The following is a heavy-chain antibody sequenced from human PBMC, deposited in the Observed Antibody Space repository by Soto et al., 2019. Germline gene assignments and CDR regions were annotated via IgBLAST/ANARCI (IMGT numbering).Heavy chain of an antibody. CDR1: GFTVSSKY. Sequence: EVHLVESGGGVVQPGGSLRLSCAASGFTVSSKYMSWVRQPPGKGPEWVALFNNGGNTYYAESVKGRFTISRDSSKNTLAFQLNGLRAEDTAVYYWARDDVYCGGGRCYGVPMDVWGKGTRVTVSS. J-gene: IGHJ6*03. D-gene: IGHD2-21*01. CDR3: ARDDVYCGGGRCYGVPMDV. V-gene: IGHV3-66*01. CDR2: FNNGGNT.